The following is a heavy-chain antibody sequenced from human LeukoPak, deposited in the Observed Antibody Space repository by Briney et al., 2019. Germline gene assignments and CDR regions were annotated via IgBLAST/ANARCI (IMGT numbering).Heavy chain of an antibody. CDR2: IYYSGST. CDR3: ASLYYDDAFDI. Sequence: SETLSLTCTVSGGSISSSSYYWGWIRQPPGKGLEWIGSIYYSGSTYYNPSLKSRVIISVDTSKNQFSLKLSSVTAADTAVYYCASLYYDDAFDIWGQGTMVTVSS. J-gene: IGHJ3*02. D-gene: IGHD3-22*01. CDR1: GGSISSSSYY. V-gene: IGHV4-39*07.